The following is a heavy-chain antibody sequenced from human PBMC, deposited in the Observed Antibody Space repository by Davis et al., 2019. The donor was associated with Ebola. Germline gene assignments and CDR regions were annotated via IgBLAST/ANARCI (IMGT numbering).Heavy chain of an antibody. Sequence: PGGSLRPSCAASGFTFSSFGMSWVRQAPGKGLEWVANIKQDGSERYYVDSVKGRFTISRDNANNSLYLQMTSLRAEDTAVYYCATPFYWGQGTLVTVSS. J-gene: IGHJ4*02. V-gene: IGHV3-7*01. CDR1: GFTFSSFG. CDR3: ATPFY. CDR2: IKQDGSER.